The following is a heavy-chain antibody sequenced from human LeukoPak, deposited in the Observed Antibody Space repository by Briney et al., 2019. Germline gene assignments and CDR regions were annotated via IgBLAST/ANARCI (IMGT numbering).Heavy chain of an antibody. CDR1: GFTFSSYA. D-gene: IGHD6-19*01. Sequence: RTGGSLRLSCAASGFTFSSYAMSWVRQAPGKGLEWVSAISGSGGSTYYADSVKGRFTISRDNSKNTLYLQMNSLRAEDTAVYYCAKVVGWPLYYFDYWGQGTLVTVSS. V-gene: IGHV3-23*01. J-gene: IGHJ4*02. CDR3: AKVVGWPLYYFDY. CDR2: ISGSGGST.